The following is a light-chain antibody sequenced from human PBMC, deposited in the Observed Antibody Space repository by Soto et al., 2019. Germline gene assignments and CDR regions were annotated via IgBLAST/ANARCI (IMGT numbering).Light chain of an antibody. J-gene: IGLJ2*01. CDR2: EVN. Sequence: QSALTQPASVSGSPGQSIAISCTGTSSNVGGHNFVSWYQQHPGKAPKLLIYEVNKRPSGVSNRFSGSKSDNTASLTISGLQAEDEADYYCCSYGGDRIFGGGTKLTVL. CDR1: SSNVGGHNF. V-gene: IGLV2-23*02. CDR3: CSYGGDRI.